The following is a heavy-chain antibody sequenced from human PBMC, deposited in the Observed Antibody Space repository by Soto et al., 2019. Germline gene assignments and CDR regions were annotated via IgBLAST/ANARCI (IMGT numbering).Heavy chain of an antibody. CDR3: ERGHGSATVIDCFAP. CDR1: GYTFTSYG. V-gene: IGHV1-3*01. J-gene: IGHJ5*02. Sequence: ASVKVSCKASGYTFTSYGIHWVRQAPGQRLEWMGWINAANGDTKYSPKFQCRVTINRNTPASTANRELSSLRSENTVVYYCERGHGSATVIDCFAPGGQEPLATSP. CDR2: INAANGDT. D-gene: IGHD3-22*01.